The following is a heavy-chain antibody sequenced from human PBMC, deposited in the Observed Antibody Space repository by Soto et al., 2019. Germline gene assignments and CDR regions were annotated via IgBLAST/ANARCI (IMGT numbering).Heavy chain of an antibody. V-gene: IGHV1-46*01. Sequence: ASVKVSCKASGYTFTSYYMHWVRQAPGQELEWMGIINPSGGSTSYAQKFQGRVTMTRDTSTSTVYMELSSLRSEDTAVYYCARDVSPSSGYYYFFDYWGQGTLVTVSS. CDR1: GYTFTSYY. CDR3: ARDVSPSSGYYYFFDY. J-gene: IGHJ4*02. D-gene: IGHD3-22*01. CDR2: INPSGGST.